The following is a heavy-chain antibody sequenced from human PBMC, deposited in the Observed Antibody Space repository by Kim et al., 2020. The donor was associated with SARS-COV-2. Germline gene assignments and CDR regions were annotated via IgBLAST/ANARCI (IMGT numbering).Heavy chain of an antibody. CDR2: VSGGAART. Sequence: GGSLRLSCAASGFTFVNFGMTWVRQAPGRGLEWVSTVSGGAARTYYTESVKGRFTVSRDNSKNTLFLQMNSLIDEDTALYYCVKMRGSWTPGDYFSMDVWRQGPAVTVS. J-gene: IGHJ6*02. V-gene: IGHV3-23*01. CDR1: GFTFVNFG. D-gene: IGHD6-13*01. CDR3: VKMRGSWTPGDYFSMDV.